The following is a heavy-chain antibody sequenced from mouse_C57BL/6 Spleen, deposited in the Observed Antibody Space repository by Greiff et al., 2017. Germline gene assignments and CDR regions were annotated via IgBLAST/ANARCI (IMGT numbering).Heavy chain of an antibody. CDR1: GYTFTDYE. CDR2: IDPETGGT. J-gene: IGHJ3*01. CDR3: TSFAY. Sequence: QVQLKQSGAELVRPGASVTLSCKASGYTFTDYEMHWVKQTPVHGLEWIGAIDPETGGTAYNQKIKGKAILTADKSSSTAYMELRSLTSEDSAVYYCTSFAYWGQGTLVTVSA. V-gene: IGHV1-15*01.